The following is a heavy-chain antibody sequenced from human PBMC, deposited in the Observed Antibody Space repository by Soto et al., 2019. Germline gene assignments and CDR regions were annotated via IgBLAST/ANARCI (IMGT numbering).Heavy chain of an antibody. CDR2: IYYSERT. V-gene: IGHV4-39*01. J-gene: IGHJ5*02. CDR3: ARHTRNQFDP. Sequence: SETLSLTCTVSGHYMSSSGYYWGWIRQPPGKGLEWIGRIYYSERTSSNSGRTYYSPSIKSRVTLSGDTSKSKFSLKLSSVTAADTAVYYCARHTRNQFDPWGQGTLVT. CDR1: GHYMSSSGYY.